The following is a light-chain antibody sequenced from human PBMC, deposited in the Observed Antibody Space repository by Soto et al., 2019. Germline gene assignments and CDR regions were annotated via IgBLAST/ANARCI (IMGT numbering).Light chain of an antibody. Sequence: QSALTQPPSASGSPGQSVTISCIGTSSDVGGYNYVSWYQQHPGKAPKLMIYEVSKRPSGVPDRFSGSKSGNTASLTVSGLQAEDEADYYCSSYAASNNIGVFGGGTKLTV. CDR2: EVS. CDR1: SSDVGGYNY. V-gene: IGLV2-8*01. J-gene: IGLJ2*01. CDR3: SSYAASNNIGV.